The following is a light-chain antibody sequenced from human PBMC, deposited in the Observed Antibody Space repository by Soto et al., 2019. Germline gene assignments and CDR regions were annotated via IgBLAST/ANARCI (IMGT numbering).Light chain of an antibody. V-gene: IGLV2-14*01. CDR1: SSDVGGYKS. CDR2: EVI. CDR3: SSYTSSSTVV. Sequence: QSALTQPASVSGSPGQSITISCTGTSSDVGGYKSVSWYQQHPGKAPKLMIYEVINRPSGVSNRFSGSKSDNTASLTISGLQAEDEADYYCSSYTSSSTVVFGGGTKLTVL. J-gene: IGLJ3*02.